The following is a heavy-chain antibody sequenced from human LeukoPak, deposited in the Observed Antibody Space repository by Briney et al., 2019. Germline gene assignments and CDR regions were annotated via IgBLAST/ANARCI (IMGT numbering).Heavy chain of an antibody. Sequence: GGSLRLSCAASGFTFSSYAMSWVRQAPGKGLEWVSAISGSGGSTYYADSVKGRFTICRDNSKNTLYLQMNSLRAEDTAVYYCAKLAARLFYYYCYMDVWGKGTTVTVSS. CDR3: AKLAARLFYYYCYMDV. J-gene: IGHJ6*03. D-gene: IGHD6-6*01. CDR1: GFTFSSYA. CDR2: ISGSGGST. V-gene: IGHV3-23*01.